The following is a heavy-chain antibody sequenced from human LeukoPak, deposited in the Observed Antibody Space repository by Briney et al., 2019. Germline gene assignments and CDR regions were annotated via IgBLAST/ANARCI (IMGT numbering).Heavy chain of an antibody. CDR1: GFTFSSYA. V-gene: IGHV3-23*01. D-gene: IGHD6-19*01. CDR3: AKTKYTSGWYEFDY. CDR2: IGSSGGST. Sequence: GGSLRLSCAASGFTFSSYAMTWVRQAPGKGLEWVSVIGSSGGSTYYADSVKGRFTISRDNSKNTLYLQMNSLRAEDTAVYYCAKTKYTSGWYEFDYWGQGTLVTVSS. J-gene: IGHJ4*02.